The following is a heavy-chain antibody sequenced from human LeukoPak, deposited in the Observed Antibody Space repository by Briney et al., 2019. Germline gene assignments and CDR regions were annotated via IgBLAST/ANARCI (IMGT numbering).Heavy chain of an antibody. J-gene: IGHJ4*02. CDR3: AKDGYDSSGIYAEHFDY. D-gene: IGHD3-22*01. Sequence: GGSLRLSCAASGFTVSSNYGMSWVRQAPGKGLEWVSGISGNGVSTYYADSVKGRFTISRDDSKNTLYLQMNSLRAEDTAVYYCAKDGYDSSGIYAEHFDYWGQGALVTVSS. V-gene: IGHV3-23*01. CDR2: ISGNGVST. CDR1: GFTVSSNYG.